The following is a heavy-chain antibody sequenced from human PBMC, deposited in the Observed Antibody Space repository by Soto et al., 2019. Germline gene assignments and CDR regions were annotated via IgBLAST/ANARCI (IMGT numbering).Heavy chain of an antibody. CDR2: ISYDGSNK. CDR3: AAEWELGAFDI. J-gene: IGHJ3*02. D-gene: IGHD1-26*01. V-gene: IGHV3-30-3*01. CDR1: GFTFSSYA. Sequence: QVQLVESGGGVVQPGRSLRLSCAASGFTFSSYAMHWVRQAPGKGLEWVAVISYDGSNKYYADSVKGRFTISRDNSTNTLYLQMNSLRAEDTAVYYCAAEWELGAFDIWGHGTMVTVSS.